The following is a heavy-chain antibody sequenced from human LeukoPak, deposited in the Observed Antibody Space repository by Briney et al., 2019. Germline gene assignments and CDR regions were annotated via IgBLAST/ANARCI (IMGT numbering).Heavy chain of an antibody. V-gene: IGHV1-2*02. J-gene: IGHJ4*02. CDR2: INPNSGGT. CDR3: ARDQTGYDFWSGYYKYYFDY. Sequence: ASVKVSCKASGYTFTGYYMHWVRQAPGQGLEWMGWINPNSGGTSYAQKSQGRVTMTRDTSISTAYMELSRLRSDDTAVYYCARDQTGYDFWSGYYKYYFDYWGQGTLVTVSS. D-gene: IGHD3-3*01. CDR1: GYTFTGYY.